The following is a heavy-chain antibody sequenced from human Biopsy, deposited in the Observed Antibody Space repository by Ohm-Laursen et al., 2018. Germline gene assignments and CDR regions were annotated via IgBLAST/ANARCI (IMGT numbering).Heavy chain of an antibody. J-gene: IGHJ3*02. V-gene: IGHV4-59*01. D-gene: IGHD1-26*01. CDR2: IYYSGGT. CDR3: ARVEAGTYDALDI. Sequence: SQTLSLTCNVSGGSMTGYEWSWIRLAPGKGLEWIGYIYYSGGTKYNPSLASRVTFSVGMSKSQFSLKLYSVTAADTAVYYCARVEAGTYDALDIWGQGTLVAVSA. CDR1: GGSMTGYE.